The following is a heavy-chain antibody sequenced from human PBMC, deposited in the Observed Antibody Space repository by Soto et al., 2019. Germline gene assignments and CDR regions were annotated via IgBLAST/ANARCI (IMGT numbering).Heavy chain of an antibody. CDR1: GFTFSSYS. V-gene: IGHV3-21*01. CDR2: ISSSNSYI. CDR3: ARPLYGSGRDDAFDI. Sequence: EVQLVESGGGLVTPGGSLRLSCAASGFTFSSYSMNWVRQAPGKGVEWVSSISSSNSYIYYADSVKGLFTVSKDNAKNTLYLQMNSLRADDTVVYYCARPLYGSGRDDAFDIWGQGTMVTVSS. D-gene: IGHD3-10*01. J-gene: IGHJ3*02.